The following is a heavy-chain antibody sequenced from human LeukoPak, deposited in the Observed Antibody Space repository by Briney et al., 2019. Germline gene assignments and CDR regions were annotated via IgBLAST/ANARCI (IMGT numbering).Heavy chain of an antibody. V-gene: IGHV3-30*02. CDR1: GFTFSNYG. Sequence: PGGSLSLSCAASGFTFSNYGMWWVRQSPGKGLEWVAYIRFEGSDKYYGDSVKGRFTISRDNSKNTLYLQMNSLRVEDRAVYYCTKVTSGGWGQGTLVTVSS. D-gene: IGHD3-10*01. CDR3: TKVTSGG. CDR2: IRFEGSDK. J-gene: IGHJ4*02.